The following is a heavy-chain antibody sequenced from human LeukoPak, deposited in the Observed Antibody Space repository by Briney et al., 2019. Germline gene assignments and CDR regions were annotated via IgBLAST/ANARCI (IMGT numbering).Heavy chain of an antibody. Sequence: PSETLSLTCTVSGYSISSGYYWGCIRQPPGKGLEWIGSIYHSGSTYYNPSLKSRVTISVDTSKNQFSLKLSSVTAADTAVYYCARVYYSSSYDYWYFDLWGRGTLVTVSS. J-gene: IGHJ2*01. CDR3: ARVYYSSSYDYWYFDL. V-gene: IGHV4-38-2*02. CDR2: IYHSGST. CDR1: GYSISSGYY. D-gene: IGHD6-13*01.